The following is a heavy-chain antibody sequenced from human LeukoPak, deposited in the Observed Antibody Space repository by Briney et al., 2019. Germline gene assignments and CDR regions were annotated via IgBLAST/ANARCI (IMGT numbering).Heavy chain of an antibody. Sequence: GGSLRLSCAASGFTFSSDWMSWVRQAPGKGLEWVANIKQDGSEKYYVDSVKGRFTISRDNAKNSLYLQMNSLRAEDTAVYYCARGTIAAAGYYYFDYWGQGTQVTVSS. V-gene: IGHV3-7*04. CDR3: ARGTIAAAGYYYFDY. CDR1: GFTFSSDW. J-gene: IGHJ4*02. CDR2: IKQDGSEK. D-gene: IGHD6-13*01.